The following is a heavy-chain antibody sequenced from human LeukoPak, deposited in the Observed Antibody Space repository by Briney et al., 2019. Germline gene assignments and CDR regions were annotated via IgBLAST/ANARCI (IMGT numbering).Heavy chain of an antibody. V-gene: IGHV3-23*01. CDR2: ISGRGDTT. D-gene: IGHD1-26*01. CDR3: ARDCGSYFDY. CDR1: GFTFHNYA. J-gene: IGHJ4*02. Sequence: GGSLRLSCAASGFTFHNYAMNWVRLAPGKGLEWVSTISGRGDTTYYADSVKGRFTISRDKNTLYLQMNSLRADDTAVYYCARDCGSYFDYWGQGTLVTVSS.